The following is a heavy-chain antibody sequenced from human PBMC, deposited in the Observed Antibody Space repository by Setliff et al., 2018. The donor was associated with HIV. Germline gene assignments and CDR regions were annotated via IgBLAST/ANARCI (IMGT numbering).Heavy chain of an antibody. CDR1: GGSISSGGYY. V-gene: IGHV4-31*03. CDR2: IYYNGRT. CDR3: ASHQHNFTGYYYYYYYMAV. D-gene: IGHD3-9*01. Sequence: SETLSLTCTVSGGSISSGGYYWNWIRQYPVKGPEWIGHIYYNGRTLFNPALGTRLNMSVDTSENQFSLHLNSVTAADTAVYYCASHQHNFTGYYYYYYYMAVWGRGTMVTVSS. J-gene: IGHJ6*03.